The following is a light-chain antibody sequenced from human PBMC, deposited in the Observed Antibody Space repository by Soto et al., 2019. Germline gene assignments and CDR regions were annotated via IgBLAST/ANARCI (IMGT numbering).Light chain of an antibody. J-gene: IGKJ5*01. Sequence: EIVMTQSPATLSVSPGERATLSCRASQSLYSNLAWYQQKLGQAPRLLIYGASTRATGIPARFSGSGSGTEFTLSISGLQSEDFAVYFCQQYNNWPFSFGQGTRLEIK. CDR3: QQYNNWPFS. CDR2: GAS. V-gene: IGKV3-15*01. CDR1: QSLYSN.